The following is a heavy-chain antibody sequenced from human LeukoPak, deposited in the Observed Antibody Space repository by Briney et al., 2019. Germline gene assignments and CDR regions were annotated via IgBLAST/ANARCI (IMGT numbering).Heavy chain of an antibody. D-gene: IGHD3-22*01. V-gene: IGHV3-48*03. CDR1: GFTFSSYE. CDR2: ISSSGSTI. CDR3: ARGPYYDSVHFDY. Sequence: GGSLRLSCAASGFTFSSYEMNWVRQAPGKGLEWVSYISSSGSTIYYADSVKGRFTISRDNAKNSLYLQMNSLRAEDTAVYYCARGPYYDSVHFDYWGQGTLVTVSS. J-gene: IGHJ4*02.